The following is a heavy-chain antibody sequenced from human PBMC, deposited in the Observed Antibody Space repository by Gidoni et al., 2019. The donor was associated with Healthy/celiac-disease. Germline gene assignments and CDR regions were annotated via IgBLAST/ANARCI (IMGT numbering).Heavy chain of an antibody. CDR1: GGSISSGGYY. Sequence: QVQLQESGPGLVKPSQTLYLTCTVPGGSISSGGYYWSWIRQHPGKGLEWIGYIDYSGGTYYNPSLKSRVTISVDTSKNQFSLKLSSVTAADTAVYYCARDGSGSYYRSGFDYWGQGTLVTVSS. V-gene: IGHV4-31*03. CDR2: IDYSGGT. D-gene: IGHD3-10*01. CDR3: ARDGSGSYYRSGFDY. J-gene: IGHJ4*02.